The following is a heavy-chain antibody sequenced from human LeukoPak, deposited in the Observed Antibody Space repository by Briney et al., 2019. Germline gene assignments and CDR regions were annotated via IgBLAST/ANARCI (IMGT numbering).Heavy chain of an antibody. CDR2: IKQDGSEK. J-gene: IGHJ3*02. D-gene: IGHD3-10*01. CDR3: ARRGLLLWFGELLQIDAFDI. V-gene: IGHV3-7*01. Sequence: PGGSLRLSCAASGFTFSSYWMSWVRQAPGEGLEWVANIKQDGSEKYYVDSVKGRFTISRDNAKNSLYLQMNSLRAEDTAVYYCARRGLLLWFGELLQIDAFDIWGQGTMVTVSS. CDR1: GFTFSSYW.